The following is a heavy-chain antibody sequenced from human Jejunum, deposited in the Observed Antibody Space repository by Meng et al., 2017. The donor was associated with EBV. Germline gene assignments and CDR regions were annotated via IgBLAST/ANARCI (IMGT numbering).Heavy chain of an antibody. CDR1: GYTLSDFG. D-gene: IGHD4-17*01. CDR2: TSTDNGNT. Sequence: QVLLVQSGTEVKEPGASVKVSCKASGYTLSDFGITWVRQVPGQGLEWMGWTSTDNGNTNSAQKFQGRVTMTTDTSTSTAYMELRSLRSDDTAIYYCARCGAAVTMYFDWWGQGTLVNVSS. V-gene: IGHV1-18*04. J-gene: IGHJ4*02. CDR3: ARCGAAVTMYFDW.